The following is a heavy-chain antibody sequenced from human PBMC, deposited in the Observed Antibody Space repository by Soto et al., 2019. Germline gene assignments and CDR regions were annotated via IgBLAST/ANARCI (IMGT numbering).Heavy chain of an antibody. D-gene: IGHD2-21*02. J-gene: IGHJ5*02. CDR3: ARWGHVVLVTAALYH. V-gene: IGHV1-46*01. CDR1: GDTFTDYY. CDR2: VNPSVGHT. Sequence: QVQLMQSGAEVKKPGASVKVSCKASGDTFTDYYIHWVRQAPGQGLEWMGTVNPSVGHTAYAQNFLGRVTMTRDTSTCTLYMELTSLTPDVTAIYYCARWGHVVLVTAALYHWGQGTLGCVSS.